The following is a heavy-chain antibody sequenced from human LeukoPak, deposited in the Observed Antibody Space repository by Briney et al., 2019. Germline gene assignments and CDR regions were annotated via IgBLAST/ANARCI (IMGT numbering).Heavy chain of an antibody. CDR3: ARRYSSGWWIDY. D-gene: IGHD6-19*01. V-gene: IGHV3-7*03. Sequence: GGSLRLSCAVSGLTFSSSWMDWVRQAPGKGLEWVASINPDGNKKYSADSVKGRFTISRDNAENSLYLQMNSLRVEDTAVYYCARRYSSGWWIDYWGQGTLVTVSS. J-gene: IGHJ4*02. CDR1: GLTFSSSW. CDR2: INPDGNKK.